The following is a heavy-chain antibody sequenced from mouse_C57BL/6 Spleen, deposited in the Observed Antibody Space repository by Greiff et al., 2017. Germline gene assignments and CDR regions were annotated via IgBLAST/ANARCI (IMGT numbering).Heavy chain of an antibody. V-gene: IGHV1-5*01. D-gene: IGHD2-5*01. CDR3: TYSNYFYYFDY. J-gene: IGHJ2*01. CDR1: GYTFTSYW. Sequence: VQLQQSGTVLARPGASVKMSCKTSGYTFTSYWMHWVKQRPGQGLEWIGAIYPGNSDTSYNQKFKGKAKLTAVTSSSTAYMELSSLTNEDSAVYYCTYSNYFYYFDYWGQGTTLTVSS. CDR2: IYPGNSDT.